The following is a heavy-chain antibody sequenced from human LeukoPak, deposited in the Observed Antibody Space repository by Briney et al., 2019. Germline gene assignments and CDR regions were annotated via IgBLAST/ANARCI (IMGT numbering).Heavy chain of an antibody. CDR1: GFSISTSGVG. V-gene: IGHV2-5*01. D-gene: IGHD6-13*01. Sequence: SGPTLANPTQTLTLPCTFSGFSISTSGVGVGWLRQAPGKALEWLAVVYWNDDKRHSPSLNSRLTITKDTSRNQVVLTMTNMDPVDTATYYCAHSPAWGSVAGAADYWGQGTLVTVSS. J-gene: IGHJ4*02. CDR2: VYWNDDK. CDR3: AHSPAWGSVAGAADY.